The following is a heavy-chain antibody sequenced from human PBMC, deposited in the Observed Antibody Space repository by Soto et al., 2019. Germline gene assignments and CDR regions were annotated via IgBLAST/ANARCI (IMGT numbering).Heavy chain of an antibody. Sequence: EVQLVESGGGLVQPGGSLRLSCAASGFTFSRYSMNWVRQAPGKGLEWVSYISSGSTTIHYADSVKGRFTISRDNAKNTLYRQMNSLRDEDTAVYYCATLKYHGDFYFDYLGQGTLVTVSS. D-gene: IGHD4-17*01. J-gene: IGHJ4*02. CDR1: GFTFSRYS. CDR3: ATLKYHGDFYFDY. CDR2: ISSGSTTI. V-gene: IGHV3-48*02.